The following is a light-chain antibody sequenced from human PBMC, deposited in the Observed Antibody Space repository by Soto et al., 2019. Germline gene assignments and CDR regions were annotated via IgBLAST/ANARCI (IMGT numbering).Light chain of an antibody. CDR3: QVWDSSSDHVV. CDR2: YDS. V-gene: IGLV3-21*04. Sequence: SYELTQPPSVSGAPGKTARITCGGNNIGSKSVHWYQQKTGQAPVLVIYYDSDRPSGIPERFSGSNSGNTATLTISRVESGDEADYYWQVWDSSSDHVVFGGGTPLTVL. J-gene: IGLJ2*01. CDR1: NIGSKS.